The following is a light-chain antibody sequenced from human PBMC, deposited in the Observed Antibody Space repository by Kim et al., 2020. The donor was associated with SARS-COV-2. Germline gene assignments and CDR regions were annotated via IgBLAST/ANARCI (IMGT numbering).Light chain of an antibody. Sequence: SYELTQPPSVSVAPGKTARITCGGTSIGRIRVHWYQQRPGQAPVLVIYYDTDRPSGIPERFSGSNSGDTATLTISRVEAGDEADYYCQVWDSSSDHVVFGGGTRLTVL. CDR2: YDT. CDR1: SIGRIR. J-gene: IGLJ2*01. CDR3: QVWDSSSDHVV. V-gene: IGLV3-21*04.